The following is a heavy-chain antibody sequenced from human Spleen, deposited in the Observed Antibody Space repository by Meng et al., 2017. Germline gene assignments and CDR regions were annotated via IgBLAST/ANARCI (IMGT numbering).Heavy chain of an antibody. D-gene: IGHD3-10*02. CDR3: GRDIFGPQSK. V-gene: IGHV3-74*03. J-gene: IGHJ4*02. CDR1: GFTFSDYW. CDR2: INDDGSST. Sequence: GESLKISCAASGFTFSDYWMHWVRQVPGKGLVCVSSINDDGSSTTYADSVKGRFTISRDNAKNTLYLQMNSLRVEDTAVYYCGRDIFGPQSKWGQGRLVTVSS.